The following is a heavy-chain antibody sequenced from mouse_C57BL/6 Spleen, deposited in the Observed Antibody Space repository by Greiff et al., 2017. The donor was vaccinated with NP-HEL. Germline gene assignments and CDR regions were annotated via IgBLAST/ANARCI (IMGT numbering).Heavy chain of an antibody. V-gene: IGHV1-19*01. CDR3: ARASTHAMDY. D-gene: IGHD6-1*01. CDR2: INPYNGGT. J-gene: IGHJ4*01. CDR1: GYTFTDYY. Sequence: EVQLQQSGPVLVKPGASVKMSCKASGYTFTDYYMNWVKQSHGKSLEWIGVINPYNGGTSYNQKFKGKATLTVDKSSSTAYMELNSLTSEDSAVYYCARASTHAMDYWGQGTSVTVSS.